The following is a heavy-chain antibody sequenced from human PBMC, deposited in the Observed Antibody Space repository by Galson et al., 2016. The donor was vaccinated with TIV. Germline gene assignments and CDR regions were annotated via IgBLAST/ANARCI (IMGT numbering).Heavy chain of an antibody. J-gene: IGHJ6*02. D-gene: IGHD2-8*02. CDR3: ARCWGHYNVFTGAILWGMDV. CDR2: MDDSGNS. Sequence: ETLSLTCTVPGASNMSYFWNWIRQAPGKGLEWIGYMDDSGNSNYHPSLKSRVIMSVDTSKRQFSLRLRSVTAADTAVYYCARCWGHYNVFTGAILWGMDVWGQGTTVTVSS. V-gene: IGHV4-59*01. CDR1: GASNMSYF.